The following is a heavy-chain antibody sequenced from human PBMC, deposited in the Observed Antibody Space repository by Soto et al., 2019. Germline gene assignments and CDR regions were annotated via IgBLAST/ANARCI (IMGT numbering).Heavy chain of an antibody. CDR2: IIAIFGTA. Sequence: QVQLVQSGAEVKKPGSSVKVSCKASGGTFSSYAISWVRQAPGQGLEWMGGIIAIFGTADYAQKFQGRVTITADESTSTAYMELSSLRAEDTAVYYCAKPQSIQDYYYGMDVWGQGTTVTVSS. CDR1: GGTFSSYA. J-gene: IGHJ6*02. V-gene: IGHV1-69*12. CDR3: AKPQSIQDYYYGMDV. D-gene: IGHD6-6*01.